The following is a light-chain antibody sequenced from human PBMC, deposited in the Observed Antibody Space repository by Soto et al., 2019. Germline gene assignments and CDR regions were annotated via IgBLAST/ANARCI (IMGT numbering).Light chain of an antibody. Sequence: DIQLTQSPSFLSASVGDRVTITCRASQGISSYFAWYQQKPGKAPKLLIYAVSTLQSGVPSRFSGSASGTEVSLTISSRQPEEFATYYCQQHNSYRLTFGGGTKVEIK. CDR2: AVS. J-gene: IGKJ4*01. V-gene: IGKV1-9*01. CDR3: QQHNSYRLT. CDR1: QGISSY.